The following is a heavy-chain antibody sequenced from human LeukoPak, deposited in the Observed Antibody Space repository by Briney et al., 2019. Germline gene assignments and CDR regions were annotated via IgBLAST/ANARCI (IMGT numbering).Heavy chain of an antibody. CDR2: INSDGSST. D-gene: IGHD3-9*01. J-gene: IGHJ6*02. CDR1: GFTFSSYW. CDR3: ARDPQTLRYFDWSSSTQAPSGGMDV. Sequence: GGSLRPSCAASGFTFSSYWMHWVRQAPGKGLVWVSRINSDGSSTSYADSVKGRFTISRDNAKNTLYLQMNSLRAEDTAVYYCARDPQTLRYFDWSSSTQAPSGGMDVWGQGTTVTVSS. V-gene: IGHV3-74*01.